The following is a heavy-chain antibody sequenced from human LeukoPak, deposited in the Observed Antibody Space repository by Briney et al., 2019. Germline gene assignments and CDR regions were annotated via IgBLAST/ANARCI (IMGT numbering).Heavy chain of an antibody. CDR1: GYTFSNFG. CDR2: ISGNNDNP. Sequence: GASVNVSCKASGYTFSNFGISWVRQAPGQGLEWMGWISGNNDNPNYGQKFQGRFTVTTDSSTSTAYMELRDLRSDDTDVYYCARDGTSTDDYWGQGTLVTVSS. CDR3: ARDGTSTDDY. D-gene: IGHD2-2*01. V-gene: IGHV1-18*01. J-gene: IGHJ4*02.